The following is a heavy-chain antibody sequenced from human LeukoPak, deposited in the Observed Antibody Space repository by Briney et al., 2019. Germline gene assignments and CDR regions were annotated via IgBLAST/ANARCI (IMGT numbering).Heavy chain of an antibody. V-gene: IGHV3-7*03. Sequence: GGSLRLSCVASGFNYNSYWMSWVRQAPGKGLEWVANIKQDGSEKNYVDSVKGRFTISRDNAKNSLYLQMNSLRAEDTAIYYCTRDYRGTFDYWGQGTLVTVSS. J-gene: IGHJ4*02. CDR1: GFNYNSYW. CDR3: TRDYRGTFDY. D-gene: IGHD1-26*01. CDR2: IKQDGSEK.